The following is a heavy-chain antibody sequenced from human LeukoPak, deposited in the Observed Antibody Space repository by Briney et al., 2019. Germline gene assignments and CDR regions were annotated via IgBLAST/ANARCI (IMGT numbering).Heavy chain of an antibody. Sequence: PGGSLRLSCAASGFTFSSYAMSWVRQAPGRGLEWVSAISGSGGSTYYADSVKGRFTISRDNSKNTLYLQMNSLRAEDTAVYYCAKARYYGSGSYYGDAFDIWGQGTMVTVSS. J-gene: IGHJ3*02. D-gene: IGHD3-10*01. CDR2: ISGSGGST. V-gene: IGHV3-23*01. CDR1: GFTFSSYA. CDR3: AKARYYGSGSYYGDAFDI.